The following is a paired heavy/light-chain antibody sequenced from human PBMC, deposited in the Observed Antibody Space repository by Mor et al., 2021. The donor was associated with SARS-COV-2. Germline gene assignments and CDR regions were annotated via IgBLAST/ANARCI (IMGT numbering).Heavy chain of an antibody. V-gene: IGHV4-4*07. D-gene: IGHD3-10*01. Sequence: QVQLQESGPGLVKPSETLSLTCTVSGGSISSFFWSWIRQPAGKGLEWIGRIYPSGYTNYNPSLQSRVTMSVDTSKKELSLKLSSVTAADTAVYYCARDAPFYHTGSGSYPLFDFWGQGTLVTVSS. CDR3: ARDAPFYHTGSGSYPLFDF. J-gene: IGHJ4*02. CDR2: IYPSGYT. CDR1: GGSISSFF.
Light chain of an antibody. CDR2: GAS. CDR3: QQYGSSPWT. Sequence: DIVLTQSPGTLSLSPGERATLSCRASQSVSSRYLAWYQQKPGQAPRLLIYGASSRATGIPDRFSGSGSGTDFTLTISRLEPEDFAEYYCQQYGSSPWTFGQGTKVEIK. CDR1: QSVSSRY. V-gene: IGKV3-20*01. J-gene: IGKJ1*01.